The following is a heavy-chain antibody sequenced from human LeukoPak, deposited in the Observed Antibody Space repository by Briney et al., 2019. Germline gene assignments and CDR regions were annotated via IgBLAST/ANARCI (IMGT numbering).Heavy chain of an antibody. J-gene: IGHJ4*02. V-gene: IGHV4-59*08. CDR3: ARQRYSGSYYFDS. Sequence: SETLSLTCTVSGGSITNYYWSWIRQPLGKGLEWIGYIYYSGSTNHNPSLKSRVTISVDTSENQFSLRLTSVTAADTAVYYCARQRYSGSYYFDSWGQGSLATVSS. D-gene: IGHD1-26*01. CDR1: GGSITNYY. CDR2: IYYSGST.